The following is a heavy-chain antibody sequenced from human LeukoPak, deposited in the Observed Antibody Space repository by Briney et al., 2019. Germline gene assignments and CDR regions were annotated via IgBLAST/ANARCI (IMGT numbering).Heavy chain of an antibody. D-gene: IGHD6-6*01. CDR3: ARQGGSSSEIGAFDI. V-gene: IGHV1-46*01. CDR1: GYTFTSYY. CDR2: INPSGGST. J-gene: IGHJ3*02. Sequence: ASVKVSCKASGYTFTSYYMHWVRQAPGQGLEWMGLINPSGGSTSYAQKFQGRVTMTRDMSTSTVYMELSSLRSEDTAVYYCARQGGSSSEIGAFDIWGQGTMVTVSS.